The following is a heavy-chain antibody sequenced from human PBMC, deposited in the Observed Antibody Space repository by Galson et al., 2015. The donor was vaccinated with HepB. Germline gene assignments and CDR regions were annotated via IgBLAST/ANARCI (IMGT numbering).Heavy chain of an antibody. CDR1: GGTFSSYA. D-gene: IGHD3-16*01. CDR3: ARGLGGVWFDP. CDR2: INPSGGST. Sequence: SVKVSCKASGGTFSSYAISRVRQAPGQGLEWMGIINPSGGSTSYAQKFQGRVTMTRDTSTSTVYMELSSLRSEDTAVYYCARGLGGVWFDPWGQGTLVTVSS. V-gene: IGHV1-46*01. J-gene: IGHJ5*02.